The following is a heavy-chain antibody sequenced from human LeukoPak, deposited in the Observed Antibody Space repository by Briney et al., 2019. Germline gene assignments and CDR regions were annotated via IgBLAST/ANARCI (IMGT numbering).Heavy chain of an antibody. D-gene: IGHD3-22*01. CDR2: IFSSGNT. Sequence: PSETLSLTCTVSGGSINSYYWSWIRQPAGKGLEWIGRIFSSGNTIYNPSLQSRVTMSVDTSKNQFSLKLSSVTAADTAVYYCARVAHYYDSSGYGNRVFDYWGQGTLVTVSS. CDR1: GGSINSYY. CDR3: ARVAHYYDSSGYGNRVFDY. J-gene: IGHJ4*02. V-gene: IGHV4-4*07.